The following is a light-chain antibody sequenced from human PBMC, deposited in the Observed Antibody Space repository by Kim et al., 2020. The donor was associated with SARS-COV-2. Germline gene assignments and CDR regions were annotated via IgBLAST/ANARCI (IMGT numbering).Light chain of an antibody. V-gene: IGKV2-30*02. Sequence: QPASIAGKSSLSLVRRDGNTYSYWIYQRPGQTPRRLIHDVSKRDSGVPDRFIGSGSGTDFTLKISGVEAEDVGIYYCLQGTHWPKTFVQGTKLEI. CDR2: DVS. CDR1: LSLVRRDGNTY. CDR3: LQGTHWPKT. J-gene: IGKJ2*01.